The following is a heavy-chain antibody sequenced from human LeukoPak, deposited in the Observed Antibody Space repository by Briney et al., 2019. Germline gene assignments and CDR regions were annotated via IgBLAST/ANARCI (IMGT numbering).Heavy chain of an antibody. CDR3: AKDLTGTYCLDY. J-gene: IGHJ4*02. Sequence: GGSLGLSCAASGFIFSSYGMHWVRQAPGKGLEWVAFIRYDADNKYYADSVKGRFTISRDNSKNTLYLQMNSLRAEDTAVYNCAKDLTGTYCLDYWGQGTLVTVSS. CDR1: GFIFSSYG. CDR2: IRYDADNK. D-gene: IGHD1-1*01. V-gene: IGHV3-30*02.